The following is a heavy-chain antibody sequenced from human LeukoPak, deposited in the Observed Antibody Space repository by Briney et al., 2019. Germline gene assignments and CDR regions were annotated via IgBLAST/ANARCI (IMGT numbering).Heavy chain of an antibody. J-gene: IGHJ1*01. Sequence: GGSLRLSGVASGFTFSSYWMHWVRQAPGKGLVWVSRIHSDGSSTNYADSVKGRHTISRDNAKNTLFLQMNSLRAEDTAVYYCARGGSTYFQHWGQGTLVTVSS. CDR1: GFTFSSYW. CDR3: ARGGSTYFQH. V-gene: IGHV3-74*01. CDR2: IHSDGSST. D-gene: IGHD5/OR15-5a*01.